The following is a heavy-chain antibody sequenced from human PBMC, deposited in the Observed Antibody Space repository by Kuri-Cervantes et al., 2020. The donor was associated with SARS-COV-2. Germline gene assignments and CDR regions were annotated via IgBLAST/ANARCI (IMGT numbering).Heavy chain of an antibody. D-gene: IGHD6-13*01. CDR1: GFTFTSHA. Sequence: GESLKISCAVSGFTFTSHAMHWVRQAPGKGLEWVAVISYDGSNKYYADSVKGRFTISRDNSKNTLYLQMNSLRAEDTAVYYCAKELYSSSWYPWFDPWGQGTLVTVSS. CDR3: AKELYSSSWYPWFDP. J-gene: IGHJ5*02. V-gene: IGHV3-30-3*01. CDR2: ISYDGSNK.